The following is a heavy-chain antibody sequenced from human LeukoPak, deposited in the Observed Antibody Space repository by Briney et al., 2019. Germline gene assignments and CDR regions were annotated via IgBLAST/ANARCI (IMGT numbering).Heavy chain of an antibody. V-gene: IGHV3-7*03. CDR3: AKVRDGFNTGFDY. D-gene: IGHD5-24*01. CDR1: GFTFSTYW. Sequence: GGSLRLSCAASGFTFSTYWMSWVRQAPGKGLEWVANIKQDGSEKYYVDSVKGRFTISRDNAKNSLYLQMNSLRAEDTAVYYCAKVRDGFNTGFDYWGLGTLVTVSS. CDR2: IKQDGSEK. J-gene: IGHJ4*02.